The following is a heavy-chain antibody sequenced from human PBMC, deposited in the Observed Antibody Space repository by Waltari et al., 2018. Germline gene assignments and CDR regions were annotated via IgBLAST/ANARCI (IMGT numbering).Heavy chain of an antibody. Sequence: QVELQESGPGLVKPSETLSLTCKVSGYYISSSYFLGWIRQPPGKGPEWIGSIFHSGSTYYNPSLKSRVTISVDTSKNQFSLKLISVTAADTAVYYCARVAYSDFWSDYSSRPSFDYWGPGTLVTVSS. CDR3: ARVAYSDFWSDYSSRPSFDY. CDR1: GYYISSSYF. J-gene: IGHJ4*02. CDR2: IFHSGST. D-gene: IGHD3-3*01. V-gene: IGHV4-38-2*02.